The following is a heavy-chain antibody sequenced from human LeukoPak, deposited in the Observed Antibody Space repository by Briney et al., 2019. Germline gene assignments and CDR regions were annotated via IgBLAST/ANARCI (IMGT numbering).Heavy chain of an antibody. CDR1: GYTFTGYY. V-gene: IGHV1-2*02. J-gene: IGHJ6*03. Sequence: ASVKVSCKASGYTFTGYYMHWVRQAPGQGLEWMGWINPNSGGTNYAQKFQGRVTMTRDTSISTAYMELSRLRSDDTAVYYCARVGDFWSGYYQTYYYYMDVWGKGTMVTVSS. CDR3: ARVGDFWSGYYQTYYYYMDV. CDR2: INPNSGGT. D-gene: IGHD3-3*01.